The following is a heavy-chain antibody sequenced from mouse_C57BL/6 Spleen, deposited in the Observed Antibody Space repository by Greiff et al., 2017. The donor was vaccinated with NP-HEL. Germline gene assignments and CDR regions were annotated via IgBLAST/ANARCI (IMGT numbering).Heavy chain of an antibody. J-gene: IGHJ3*01. V-gene: IGHV1-15*01. CDR1: GYTFTDYE. CDR2: IDPETGGT. D-gene: IGHD1-1*01. Sequence: VQRVESGAELVRPGASVTLSCKASGYTFTDYEMHWVKQTPVHGLEWIGAIDPETGGTAYNQKFKGKAILTADKSSSTAYMELRSLTSEDSAVYYCTKLLQVWFAYWGQGTLVTVSA. CDR3: TKLLQVWFAY.